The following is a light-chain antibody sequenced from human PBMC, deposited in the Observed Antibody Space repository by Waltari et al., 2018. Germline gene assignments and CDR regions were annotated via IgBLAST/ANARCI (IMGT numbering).Light chain of an antibody. CDR3: QQSYSTSVT. CDR1: QSMSSY. CDR2: DAS. V-gene: IGKV1-39*01. J-gene: IGKJ3*01. Sequence: DIQMTQSPSSLSASVGDSVTITCRASQSMSSYLNWYQQKPGKAPKLLIYDASSLQRGVPSRFSGSGSGTDFTLTISSLQPEDFATYYCQQSYSTSVTFGPGTKVDIK.